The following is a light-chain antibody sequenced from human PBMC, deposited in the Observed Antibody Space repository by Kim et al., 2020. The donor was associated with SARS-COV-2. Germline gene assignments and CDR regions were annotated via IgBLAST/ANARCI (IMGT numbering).Light chain of an antibody. Sequence: SVKPTCTLSGGHSSYAIAWHQQQPEKGPRYVMKVNSEGGHSKGDGIPDRFSGSSSGAERYLTISSLQSEDEADYYCQTWGSGIRVFGGGTQLTVL. V-gene: IGLV4-69*01. CDR3: QTWGSGIRV. CDR2: VNSEGGH. CDR1: GGHSSYA. J-gene: IGLJ3*02.